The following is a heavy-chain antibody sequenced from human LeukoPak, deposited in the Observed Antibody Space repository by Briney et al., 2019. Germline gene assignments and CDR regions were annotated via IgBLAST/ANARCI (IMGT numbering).Heavy chain of an antibody. J-gene: IGHJ4*02. CDR1: GYSFNTYW. D-gene: IGHD4-17*01. CDR3: ASHSLDGAFDY. CDR2: IYPDDSDT. V-gene: IGHV5-51*01. Sequence: GESMKISCEASGYSFNTYWIGWVRQMPEGGLEWMAMIYPDDSDTAYSPSLQGQVTISADKSISTAYLQWSSLKASDTAIYYCASHSLDGAFDYWGQGTLVTVSS.